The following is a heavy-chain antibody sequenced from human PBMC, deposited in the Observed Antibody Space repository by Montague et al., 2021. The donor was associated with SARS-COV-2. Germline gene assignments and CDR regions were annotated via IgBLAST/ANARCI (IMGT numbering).Heavy chain of an antibody. V-gene: IGHV4-34*01. J-gene: IGHJ6*02. CDR1: SGSFSDFY. CDR3: ARGQVTFSGVLIFLPAAGHLDG. CDR2: SNHTGSA. D-gene: IGHD3-3*01. Sequence: SETLSLTCAVSSGSFSDFYWTWIRQPQGKGLEWVGDSNHTGSATYNSSLKRRVTVSIDTSKNQFSLKLQSVTPADTGVYYCARGQVTFSGVLIFLPAAGHLDGWGQGTSVTVSS.